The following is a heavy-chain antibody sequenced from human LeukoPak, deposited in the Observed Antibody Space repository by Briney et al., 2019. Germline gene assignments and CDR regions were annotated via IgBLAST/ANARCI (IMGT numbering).Heavy chain of an antibody. J-gene: IGHJ6*03. V-gene: IGHV1-18*01. D-gene: IGHD4-23*01. CDR1: GYTFTSYG. Sequence: ASVKVSCKASGYTFTSYGISWVRQAPGQGLEWMGWISAYNGNTNYAQKLQGRVTMTTDTSTSTAYMELRSLRSDDTAVYYCARGHPTDYGGNPHYYYYYYMDVWGKGTTVTVSS. CDR2: ISAYNGNT. CDR3: ARGHPTDYGGNPHYYYYYYMDV.